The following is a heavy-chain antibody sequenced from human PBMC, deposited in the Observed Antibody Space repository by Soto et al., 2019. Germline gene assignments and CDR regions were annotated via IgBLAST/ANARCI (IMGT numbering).Heavy chain of an antibody. D-gene: IGHD2-21*02. CDR2: ITPSGRST. Sequence: QVQLVQSGAEVKKPGASVKVSCKASGFTFTTYYIHWVRQAPGQGLEWMGMITPSGRSTSYAQKFRGRVTMTGDTSTSTVYMELSSLTSEDTAVYYCAREHVRGVVTSNDAFDIWGQGTLVTVSS. CDR1: GFTFTTYY. CDR3: AREHVRGVVTSNDAFDI. J-gene: IGHJ3*02. V-gene: IGHV1-46*01.